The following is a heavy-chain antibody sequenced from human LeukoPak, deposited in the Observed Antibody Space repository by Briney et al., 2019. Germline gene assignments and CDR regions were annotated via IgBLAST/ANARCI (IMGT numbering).Heavy chain of an antibody. J-gene: IGHJ6*02. D-gene: IGHD3-10*01. CDR2: VSYDGSNK. CDR3: AKDLRKLVRGVPDYYGMDV. CDR1: GFTFSSYG. V-gene: IGHV3-30*18. Sequence: GGSLRLSCAASGFTFSSYGIHWVRQAPGKGLEWVAAVSYDGSNKFYADSVKGRFPISRDSSRNTLYLEMNSLSAEDTAVYYCAKDLRKLVRGVPDYYGMDVWGQGTTVTVYS.